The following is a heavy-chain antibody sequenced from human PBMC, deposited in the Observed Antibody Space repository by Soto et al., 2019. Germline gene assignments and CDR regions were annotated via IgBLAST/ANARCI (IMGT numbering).Heavy chain of an antibody. CDR2: INHSGST. V-gene: IGHV4-34*01. J-gene: IGHJ5*02. D-gene: IGHD6-13*01. CDR3: ARHSSSWYVSEKHWFDP. CDR1: GGSFSGYY. Sequence: QVQLQQWGAGLLKPSETLSLTCAVYGGSFSGYYWSWIRQPPGKGLEWIGEINHSGSTNYNPSLKSRVTISVDTSKNQFSLKLSSVPAADTAVYYCARHSSSWYVSEKHWFDPWGQGTLVTVSS.